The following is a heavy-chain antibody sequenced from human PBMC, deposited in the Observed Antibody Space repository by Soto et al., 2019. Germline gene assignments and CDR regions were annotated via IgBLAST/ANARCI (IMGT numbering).Heavy chain of an antibody. V-gene: IGHV3-9*01. CDR1: GFTFNDFA. CDR2: IPWNSGTL. Sequence: QPGGSLRLSCVASGFTFNDFAMHWVRQAPGKGLEWVSGIPWNSGTLDYADSVRGRFSISRDNAKYSLYLQMNSLRVEDTALYYCARHRGYHFYGMDVWGQVTTVTVS. CDR3: ARHRGYHFYGMDV. J-gene: IGHJ6*02.